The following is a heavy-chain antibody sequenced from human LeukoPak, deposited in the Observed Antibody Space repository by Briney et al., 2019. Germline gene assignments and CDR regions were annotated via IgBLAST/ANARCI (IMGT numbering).Heavy chain of an antibody. CDR1: GFTFSSYA. V-gene: IGHV3-23*01. J-gene: IGHJ4*02. Sequence: GGSLRLSCAASGFTFSSYAMSWVRQAPGKRLEWVSAISGSGGSTYYADSVNGRFTISRDNSKNTLYLQMNSLRAEDTAVYYCAKFVGYCSSTSCFDYWGQGTLVTVSS. CDR2: ISGSGGST. CDR3: AKFVGYCSSTSCFDY. D-gene: IGHD2-2*01.